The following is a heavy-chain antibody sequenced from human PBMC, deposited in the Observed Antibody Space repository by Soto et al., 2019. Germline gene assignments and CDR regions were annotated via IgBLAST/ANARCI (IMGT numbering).Heavy chain of an antibody. J-gene: IGHJ4*02. CDR1: GYTLTELS. CDR2: FDPEDGET. CDR3: ATVLLSTYYDFWSGYMGSSGFNY. V-gene: IGHV1-24*01. D-gene: IGHD3-3*01. Sequence: ASVKVSCKVSGYTLTELSMHWVRQAPGKGLEWMGGFDPEDGETIYAQKFQGRVTMTEDTSTDTAYMELSSLRSEDTAVYYCATVLLSTYYDFWSGYMGSSGFNYWGQGTLVTVSS.